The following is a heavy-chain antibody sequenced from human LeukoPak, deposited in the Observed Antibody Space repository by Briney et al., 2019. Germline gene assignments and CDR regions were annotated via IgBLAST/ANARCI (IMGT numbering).Heavy chain of an antibody. CDR3: ARDSPHVSIGMDV. Sequence: PSETLSLTCTVSGGSISSGGYHWSRIRQHPGKGLEWIGYIYYSGSTYYNPSLKSRVTISVDTSKNQFSLKLSSVTAADTAVYYCARDSPHVSIGMDVWGQGTTVTVSS. CDR1: GGSISSGGYH. CDR2: IYYSGST. J-gene: IGHJ6*02. V-gene: IGHV4-31*03.